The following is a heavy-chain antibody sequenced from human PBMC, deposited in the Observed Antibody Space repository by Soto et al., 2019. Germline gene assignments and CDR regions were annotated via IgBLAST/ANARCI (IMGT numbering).Heavy chain of an antibody. CDR2: INPNSGGT. V-gene: IGHV1-2*02. CDR3: ARVVAYCGGDCYPGAFDY. CDR1: GYTFTGYY. D-gene: IGHD2-21*02. J-gene: IGHJ4*02. Sequence: QVQLVQSGAEVKKPGASVKVSCKASGYTFTGYYIHWVRQAPGQGLEWMGWINPNSGGTNYAQKFQGRVTMTRDTSISTAYMELSRLRSDDTAVYYCARVVAYCGGDCYPGAFDYWGQGTLVTVSS.